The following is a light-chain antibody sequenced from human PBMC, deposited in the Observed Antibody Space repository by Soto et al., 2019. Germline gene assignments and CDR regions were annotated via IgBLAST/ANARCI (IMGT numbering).Light chain of an antibody. V-gene: IGKV3-15*01. J-gene: IGKJ4*01. CDR3: QQYHNWPPLT. CDR1: QSVFSN. Sequence: EIVMTQSPAFLSVSPGERVILSCRASQSVFSNLAWYQQKPGQAPRLLIYSASARVTGIPARFSGSGSGTEFTLTISSLQSEDFAVYYCQQYHNWPPLTLGAGTKVDIK. CDR2: SAS.